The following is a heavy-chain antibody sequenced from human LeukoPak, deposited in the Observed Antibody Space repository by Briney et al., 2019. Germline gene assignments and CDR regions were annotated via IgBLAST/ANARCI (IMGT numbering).Heavy chain of an antibody. V-gene: IGHV4-61*01. Sequence: KTSETLSLTCTVSGGSVSSNNDYWSWIRQSPGKGLEWIGYIYYSGTTNYNPPLKSRVTISVDTSENQFSLKLSSVTVADTAVYFCARTRPKYSSSWYADYFDYWAREPWSPSPQ. CDR3: ARTRPKYSSSWYADYFDY. CDR1: GGSVSSNNDY. CDR2: IYYSGTT. D-gene: IGHD6-13*01. J-gene: IGHJ4*02.